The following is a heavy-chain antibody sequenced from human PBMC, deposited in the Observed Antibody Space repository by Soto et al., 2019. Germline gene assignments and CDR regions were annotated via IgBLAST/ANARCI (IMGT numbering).Heavy chain of an antibody. D-gene: IGHD6-13*01. Sequence: GASVKVSCKASGYTFTSYYMHWVRQAPGQGLEWMGIINPSGGSTSYAQKFQGRVTMTRDTSTRTVYMELSSLRSEDTAVYYCARDGPTPYSSSPSDAFDIWGQGTMVTVSS. CDR2: INPSGGST. J-gene: IGHJ3*02. V-gene: IGHV1-46*03. CDR3: ARDGPTPYSSSPSDAFDI. CDR1: GYTFTSYY.